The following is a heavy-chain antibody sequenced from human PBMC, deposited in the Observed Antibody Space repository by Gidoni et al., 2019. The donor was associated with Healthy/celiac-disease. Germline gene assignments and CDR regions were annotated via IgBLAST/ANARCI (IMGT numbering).Heavy chain of an antibody. CDR2: IYTSGST. V-gene: IGHV4-4*07. Sequence: YYWSWIRQPAGKGLEWIGRIYTSGSTNYNPSLKSRVTMSVDTSKNQFSLKLSSVTAADTAVYYCARLSGSYAPFDPWGQGTLVTVSS. D-gene: IGHD1-26*01. CDR3: ARLSGSYAPFDP. J-gene: IGHJ5*02. CDR1: YY.